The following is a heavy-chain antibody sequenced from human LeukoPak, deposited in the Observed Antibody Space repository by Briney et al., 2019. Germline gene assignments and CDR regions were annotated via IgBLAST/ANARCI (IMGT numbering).Heavy chain of an antibody. V-gene: IGHV4-61*01. J-gene: IGHJ3*02. D-gene: IGHD1-26*01. CDR3: ARVGATSHDAFDI. Sequence: SQTLSLTCTVSGGSISSGSYYWSWIRQPPGKGLEWIGYIYYSGSTNYNPSLKSRVTISVDTSKNQFSLKLSSVTAADTAVYYCARVGATSHDAFDIWGQGTMVTVSS. CDR2: IYYSGST. CDR1: GGSISSGSYY.